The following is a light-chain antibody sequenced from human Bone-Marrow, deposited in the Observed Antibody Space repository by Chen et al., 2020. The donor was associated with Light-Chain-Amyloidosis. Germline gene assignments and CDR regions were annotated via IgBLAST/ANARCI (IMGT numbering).Light chain of an antibody. J-gene: IGLJ2*01. CDR3: QSADSSGTYEVI. CDR1: VFPTKY. Sequence: SYELTQPPSVSVSPGQTARITCSGGVFPTKYAYWYQQKPGQAPVLVIHRDTERPSGISERFSGSSSGTTATLTSSGVQAEDEADYHCQSADSSGTYEVIFGGGTKLTVL. CDR2: RDT. V-gene: IGLV3-25*03.